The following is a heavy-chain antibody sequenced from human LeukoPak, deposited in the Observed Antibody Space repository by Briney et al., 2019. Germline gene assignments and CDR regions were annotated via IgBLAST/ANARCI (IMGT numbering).Heavy chain of an antibody. CDR2: IRQDGAVI. CDR1: GSTLSTYY. J-gene: IGHJ4*02. Sequence: GGSLRLSCVLSGSTLSTYYMSWVRQAPGKGLEWVANIRQDGAVIYYVDSVKGRFTISRDNAKNSLYLQMSSLRAEDTGFYYCATTSDAPANVWGQGTLVTVSS. D-gene: IGHD2-2*01. V-gene: IGHV3-7*01. CDR3: ATTSDAPANV.